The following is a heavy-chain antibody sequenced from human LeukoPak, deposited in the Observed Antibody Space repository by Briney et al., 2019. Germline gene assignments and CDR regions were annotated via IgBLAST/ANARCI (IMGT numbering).Heavy chain of an antibody. D-gene: IGHD3-10*01. J-gene: IGHJ4*02. Sequence: KTSETLSLTCAVSGGSISSGGYSWSWIRQPPGKGLEWIGYIYHSGSTYYNPSLKSRVTISADRSKNQFSLKLSSVTAADTAVYYCARTSYYGSGSQKGLFDYWGQGTLVTVSS. CDR2: IYHSGST. V-gene: IGHV4-30-2*01. CDR3: ARTSYYGSGSQKGLFDY. CDR1: GGSISSGGYS.